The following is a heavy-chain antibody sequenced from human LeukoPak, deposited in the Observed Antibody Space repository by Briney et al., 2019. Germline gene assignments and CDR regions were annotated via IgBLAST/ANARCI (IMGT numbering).Heavy chain of an antibody. D-gene: IGHD2-8*01. CDR3: ASFFCISAVCYYLDY. CDR1: GDSISSGDYY. V-gene: IGHV4-61*02. J-gene: IGHJ4*02. Sequence: SETLSLTCTVSGDSISSGDYYWSWIRQPAGKGLEWIGRISSSGSTNYNPSLKSRVTISVDTSKNQFSLKLSSVTAADTAVYYCASFFCISAVCYYLDYWGQGTLVTVSS. CDR2: ISSSGST.